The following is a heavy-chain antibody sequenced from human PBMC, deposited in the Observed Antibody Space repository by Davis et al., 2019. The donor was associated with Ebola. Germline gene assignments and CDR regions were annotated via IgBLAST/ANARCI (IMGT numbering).Heavy chain of an antibody. CDR2: INAGNGNT. CDR3: ARDRGGDYSFDY. CDR1: GYTFTSYA. J-gene: IGHJ4*02. D-gene: IGHD3-10*01. V-gene: IGHV1-3*01. Sequence: AASVKVSCKASGYTFTSYAMHWVRQAPGQRLEWMGWINAGNGNTKYLQKFQGRVTITRDTSASTAYMELSSLRSEDTSVYYCARDRGGDYSFDYWGQGTLVTVSS.